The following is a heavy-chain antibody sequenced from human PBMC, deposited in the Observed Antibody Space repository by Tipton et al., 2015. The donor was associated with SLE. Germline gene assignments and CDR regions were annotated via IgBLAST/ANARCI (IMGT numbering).Heavy chain of an antibody. Sequence: TLSLTCTVFGGSISSYYWSWIRQPPGKGLEWIGYIYYSGSTNYNPSLKSRVTISVDTSKNQFSLKLSSVTAADTAVYYCASQDQGDSGWFFCDYWGQGTLVTVPS. CDR1: GGSISSYY. J-gene: IGHJ4*02. V-gene: IGHV4-59*08. D-gene: IGHD6-19*01. CDR2: IYYSGST. CDR3: ASQDQGDSGWFFCDY.